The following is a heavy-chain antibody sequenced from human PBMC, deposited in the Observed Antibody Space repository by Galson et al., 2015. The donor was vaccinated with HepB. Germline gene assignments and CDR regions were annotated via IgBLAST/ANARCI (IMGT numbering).Heavy chain of an antibody. CDR2: IDPSDSYT. D-gene: IGHD3-9*01. J-gene: IGHJ4*02. CDR3: ASDILTGYSRLEATDY. CDR1: GYSFTSYW. Sequence: QSGAEVKKPGESLRISCKGSGYSFTSYWISWVRQMPGKGLEWMGRIDPSDSYTNYSPSFQGHVTISADKSISTAYLQWSSLKASDTAMYYCASDILTGYSRLEATDYWGQGTLVTVSS. V-gene: IGHV5-10-1*01.